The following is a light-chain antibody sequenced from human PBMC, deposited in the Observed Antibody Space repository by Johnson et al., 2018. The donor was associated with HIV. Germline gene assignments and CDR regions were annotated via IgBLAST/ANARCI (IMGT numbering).Light chain of an antibody. CDR2: DNN. CDR3: GTWDSSLSAYV. V-gene: IGLV1-51*01. J-gene: IGLJ1*01. CDR1: SSTIGKNY. Sequence: QSVLTQAPSVSAAPGQKVTISCSGSSSTIGKNYVSWYQQLPGTAPKLLIYDNNKRPSGIRDRFSGSKSGTSATLGITGLQTGDEADYYCGTWDSSLSAYVIGTGTKVTVL.